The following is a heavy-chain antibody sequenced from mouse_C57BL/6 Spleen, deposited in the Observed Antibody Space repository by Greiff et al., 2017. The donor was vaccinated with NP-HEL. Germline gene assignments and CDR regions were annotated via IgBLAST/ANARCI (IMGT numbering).Heavy chain of an antibody. V-gene: IGHV1-81*01. CDR1: GYTFTSYG. J-gene: IGHJ1*03. D-gene: IGHD1-1*01. Sequence: VQLQESGAELARPGASVKLSCKASGYTFTSYGISWVKQRTGQGLEWIGEIYPRSGNTYYNEKFKGKATLPADKSSSTAYMELRSLTSEDSAVYFCARCQDYYGSSYGYFDVWGTGTTVTVSS. CDR3: ARCQDYYGSSYGYFDV. CDR2: IYPRSGNT.